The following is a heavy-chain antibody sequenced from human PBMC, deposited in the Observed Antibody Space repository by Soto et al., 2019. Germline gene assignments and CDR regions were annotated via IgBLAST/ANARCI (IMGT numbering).Heavy chain of an antibody. V-gene: IGHV1-69*06. CDR3: VRGGYSSTWSNLLDRSGLDV. J-gene: IGHJ6*02. D-gene: IGHD6-13*01. CDR1: GGTFSSYA. CDR2: IVPLFRTT. Sequence: QVQLVQSGAEAKKPGSSVKVSCKTSGGTFSSYAISWVRQAPGQGLEWMGGIVPLFRTTNYAQKFQGRVTITADTSTYTVYMELSGVRSGDSAVYYCVRGGYSSTWSNLLDRSGLDVWGQGTTVTVSS.